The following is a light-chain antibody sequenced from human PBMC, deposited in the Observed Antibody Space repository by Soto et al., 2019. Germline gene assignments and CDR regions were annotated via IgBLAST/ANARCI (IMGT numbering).Light chain of an antibody. CDR2: SAS. Sequence: DRVMTQSPATLSVSPGDRATLSCRASQTISSNLAWYQQKPGQAPRLLIHSASTRATGIPARFSGSGSGTEFTLTINSLQSEDFAVYYCQQYDAWPLTFGGGTKVDIK. V-gene: IGKV3-15*01. J-gene: IGKJ4*01. CDR3: QQYDAWPLT. CDR1: QTISSN.